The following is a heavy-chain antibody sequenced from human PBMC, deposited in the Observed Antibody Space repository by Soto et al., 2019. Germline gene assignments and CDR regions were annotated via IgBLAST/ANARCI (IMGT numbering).Heavy chain of an antibody. V-gene: IGHV3-23*01. CDR2: ISGSGGST. CDR1: GFTFSSYA. D-gene: IGHD6-13*01. CDR3: AKRSEIAAAGPSFFDY. Sequence: GGSLRLSCAASGFTFSSYAMSWVRQAPGKGLEWVSAISGSGGSTYYADSVKGRFTISRDNSKNTLYLQMNSLRAEDTAVYYCAKRSEIAAAGPSFFDYWGQGTLVTVSS. J-gene: IGHJ4*02.